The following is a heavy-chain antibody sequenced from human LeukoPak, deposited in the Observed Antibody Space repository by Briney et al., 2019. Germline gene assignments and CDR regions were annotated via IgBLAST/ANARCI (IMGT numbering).Heavy chain of an antibody. J-gene: IGHJ6*03. CDR1: GGTFSSYA. CDR3: ARGIWGNYYYMDV. D-gene: IGHD3-16*01. V-gene: IGHV1-18*01. Sequence: ASVKVSCKASGGTFSSYAISWVRQAPGQGLEWMGWISAYNGNTNYAQKLQGRVTMTTDTSTSTAYMELRSLRSDDTAVYYCARGIWGNYYYMDVWGKGTTVTISS. CDR2: ISAYNGNT.